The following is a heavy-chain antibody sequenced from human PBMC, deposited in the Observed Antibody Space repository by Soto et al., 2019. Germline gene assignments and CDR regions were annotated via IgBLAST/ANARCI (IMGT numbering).Heavy chain of an antibody. Sequence: QVQLVQSGAEVKKPGASVKVSCKASGYTFTSYGISWVRQAPGQGLEWMGWISAYNGNTNYAQKLQGRVTMTTDTSTGKGDMGVGGLGFEDTGVDFCARDRGVGRGGNYGIDVWGQGTTVTVSS. J-gene: IGHJ6*02. CDR1: GYTFTSYG. D-gene: IGHD3-10*01. V-gene: IGHV1-18*01. CDR3: ARDRGVGRGGNYGIDV. CDR2: ISAYNGNT.